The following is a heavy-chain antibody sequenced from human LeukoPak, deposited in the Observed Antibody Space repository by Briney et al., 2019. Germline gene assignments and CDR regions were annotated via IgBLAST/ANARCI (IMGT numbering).Heavy chain of an antibody. CDR2: IYYSGST. D-gene: IGHD4-23*01. J-gene: IGHJ4*02. Sequence: SETLSLTCTVSGGSISSYYWSWSRQPPGKGLEWIGYIYYSGSTNYNPSLKSRVTISVDTSKNQFSLKLSSVTAADTAVYYCARLRLNYGGNDYWGQGTLVTVSS. CDR3: ARLRLNYGGNDY. V-gene: IGHV4-59*08. CDR1: GGSISSYY.